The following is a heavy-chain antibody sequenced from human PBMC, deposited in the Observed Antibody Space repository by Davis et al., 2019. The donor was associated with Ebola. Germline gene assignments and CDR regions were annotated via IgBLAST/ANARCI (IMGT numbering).Heavy chain of an antibody. Sequence: PGGSLRLSCAASGFTFSDYYMRWIRQAPGKGLEWVSSISTSGSYMYYADSVKGRFTISRDNSKNTLYLQMNSLRAEDTAVYYCARGGYYYDSSGYYKTMFDAFDIWGQGTMVTVSS. CDR3: ARGGYYYDSSGYYKTMFDAFDI. V-gene: IGHV3-11*04. CDR2: ISTSGSYM. CDR1: GFTFSDYY. D-gene: IGHD3-22*01. J-gene: IGHJ3*02.